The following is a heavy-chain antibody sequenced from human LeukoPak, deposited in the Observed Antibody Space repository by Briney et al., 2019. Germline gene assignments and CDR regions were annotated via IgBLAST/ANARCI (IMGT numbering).Heavy chain of an antibody. J-gene: IGHJ4*02. V-gene: IGHV3-53*01. D-gene: IGHD3-22*01. CDR1: GFTFSSYA. CDR3: ARGDDSGYYDYFDY. Sequence: GGSLRLSCVASGFTFSSYAMSWARQAPGKGLEWVSTIYTGGNTYYAASVKGRFTISRDFSKNTVFLHMNSLRAEDTAMYYCARGDDSGYYDYFDYWGQGALVTVSS. CDR2: IYTGGNT.